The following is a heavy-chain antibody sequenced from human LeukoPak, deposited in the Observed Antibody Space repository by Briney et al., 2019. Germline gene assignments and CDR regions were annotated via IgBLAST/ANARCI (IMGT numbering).Heavy chain of an antibody. J-gene: IGHJ6*02. Sequence: ASVTVSCKASGYTFTGYYMHWVRQAPGQGLEWMGVINPSSLGTTYAQRFQGRVTMTTDTSTSTVYMDLSSLRSEDTAVYYCARALRIETFGVRRYYYHAMNVWGQGTTVTVPS. CDR2: INPSSLGT. CDR1: GYTFTGYY. CDR3: ARALRIETFGVRRYYYHAMNV. V-gene: IGHV1-46*01. D-gene: IGHD3-3*01.